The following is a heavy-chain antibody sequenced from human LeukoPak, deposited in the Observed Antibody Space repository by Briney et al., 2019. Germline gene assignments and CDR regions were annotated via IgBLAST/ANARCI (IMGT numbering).Heavy chain of an antibody. CDR3: ARDKARSYGRYFDP. V-gene: IGHV4-59*01. CDR2: ISYGNT. Sequence: PSETLSLTCSVSGGSISTYYWNWIRQTPGKGLEWIGHISYGNTDYNPSLKSRVTISVDTSKNQFSLKLTSVTAADTAVCYCARDKARSYGRYFDPWGQGALVTVSS. CDR1: GGSISTYY. J-gene: IGHJ5*02. D-gene: IGHD5-18*01.